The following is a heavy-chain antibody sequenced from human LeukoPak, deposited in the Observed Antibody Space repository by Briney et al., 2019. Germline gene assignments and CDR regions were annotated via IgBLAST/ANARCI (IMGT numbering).Heavy chain of an antibody. CDR2: IYHSGST. CDR1: GGSISSSNW. J-gene: IGHJ4*02. CDR3: ARDLAAAPRAFDY. Sequence: PLGTLSLTCAVSGGSISSSNWWGWVRQPPGKGLEWIGEIYHSGSTNYNPSLKSRVTISVDKSKNQFSLKLSSVTAADTAVYYCARDLAAAPRAFDYWGQGTLVTVSS. V-gene: IGHV4-4*02. D-gene: IGHD6-13*01.